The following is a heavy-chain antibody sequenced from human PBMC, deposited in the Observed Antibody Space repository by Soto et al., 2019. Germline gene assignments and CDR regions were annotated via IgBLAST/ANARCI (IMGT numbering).Heavy chain of an antibody. V-gene: IGHV3-30*18. Sequence: QVQLVESGGGVVQPGRSLRLSCAASGFTSSGFVIHWVRQAPGKGLEWLAVISSDGNNQYYADSVKGRFTISRDNSKNTLYLQVNSLRAEDTAVYFCAKERGVLDAFDIWGQGTMVTVSS. CDR2: ISSDGNNQ. J-gene: IGHJ3*02. D-gene: IGHD3-10*01. CDR3: AKERGVLDAFDI. CDR1: GFTSSGFV.